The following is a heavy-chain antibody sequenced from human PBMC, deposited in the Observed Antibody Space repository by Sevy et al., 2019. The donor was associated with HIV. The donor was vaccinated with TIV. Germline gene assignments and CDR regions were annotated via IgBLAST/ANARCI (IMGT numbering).Heavy chain of an antibody. CDR3: TRWKAAQSIFDY. D-gene: IGHD6-13*01. CDR1: GFTFGDYC. Sequence: GGSLRRSCTASGFTFGDYCMSWVRQAPGKGLEWVAFLKSDVYGGTVDHAASVRGRFVISSDDSKTIAYLQMNDLKTEDTGVYYCTRWKAAQSIFDYWGQGALVTVSS. J-gene: IGHJ4*02. CDR2: LKSDVYGGTV. V-gene: IGHV3-49*04.